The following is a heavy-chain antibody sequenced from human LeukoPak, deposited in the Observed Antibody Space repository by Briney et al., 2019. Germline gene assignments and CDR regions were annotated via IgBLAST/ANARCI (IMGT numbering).Heavy chain of an antibody. J-gene: IGHJ1*01. Sequence: GGSLRLACAAAGFNFRSYGMYWLRQAPGKGLEWVSSISSTSSYIYYADSVKGRFSISRDNARNSLFLQGHSLRAEDTAVYYCARDVGSHPEYFQHWGQGTLVTVSS. CDR2: ISSTSSYI. CDR1: GFNFRSYG. V-gene: IGHV3-21*06. D-gene: IGHD1-26*01. CDR3: ARDVGSHPEYFQH.